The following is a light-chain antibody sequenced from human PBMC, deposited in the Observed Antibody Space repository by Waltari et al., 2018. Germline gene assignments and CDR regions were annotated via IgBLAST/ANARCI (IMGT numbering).Light chain of an antibody. J-gene: IGKJ5*01. V-gene: IGKV1-27*01. Sequence: DIQMTQSPSSLSASVGDRVTITCRASQGISNYLAWYQQKPGKVPKLLIYAASTLQSGVPSRCSGSGSGTDFTLTISSLQPEDVATYYCQKYNSAVTFGQGTRLEIK. CDR2: AAS. CDR3: QKYNSAVT. CDR1: QGISNY.